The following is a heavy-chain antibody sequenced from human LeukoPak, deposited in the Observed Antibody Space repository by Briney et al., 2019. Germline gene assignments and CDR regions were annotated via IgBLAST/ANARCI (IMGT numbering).Heavy chain of an antibody. CDR3: ARRGYSYGYDYYGMDV. CDR2: IYYSGST. D-gene: IGHD5-18*01. Sequence: SETLSLTCTVSGGSISSGGYYWSWIRQYPGKGLEWIGYIYYSGSTYYNPSLKSRVTISVDTSKNQFSLKLSSVTAADTAVYYCARRGYSYGYDYYGMDVWGQGTTVTVSS. V-gene: IGHV4-31*03. CDR1: GGSISSGGYY. J-gene: IGHJ6*02.